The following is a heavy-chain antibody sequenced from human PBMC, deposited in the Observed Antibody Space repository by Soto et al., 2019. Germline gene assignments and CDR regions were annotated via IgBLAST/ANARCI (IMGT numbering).Heavy chain of an antibody. CDR1: GFTFSSYS. D-gene: IGHD4-17*01. Sequence: GGSLRLSCAASGFTFSSYSMNWVRQAPGKGLEWVSYISSSSSTIYYADSVKGRFTISRDNAKNSLYLQMNSLRDEDTAVYYCARDRATVSITGYFDYWGQGTLVTVSS. V-gene: IGHV3-48*02. CDR3: ARDRATVSITGYFDY. J-gene: IGHJ4*02. CDR2: ISSSSSTI.